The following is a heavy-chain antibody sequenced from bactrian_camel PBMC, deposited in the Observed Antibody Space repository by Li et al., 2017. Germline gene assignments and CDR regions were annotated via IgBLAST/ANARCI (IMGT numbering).Heavy chain of an antibody. CDR1: GYTNDC. Sequence: VQLVESGGGSVQAGGSLRLSCAASGYTNDCLAWFRQAPGKEREAVASIDTAGGTYYTDSVKGRFTISRNVAKNTVYLQMDSLKPEDTAMHYCATAPCGALRDRRTRLRAALMNYWGQGTQVTVS. CDR2: IDTAGGT. V-gene: IGHV3S53*01. CDR3: ATAPCGALRDRRTRLRAALMNY. D-gene: IGHD1*01. J-gene: IGHJ4*01.